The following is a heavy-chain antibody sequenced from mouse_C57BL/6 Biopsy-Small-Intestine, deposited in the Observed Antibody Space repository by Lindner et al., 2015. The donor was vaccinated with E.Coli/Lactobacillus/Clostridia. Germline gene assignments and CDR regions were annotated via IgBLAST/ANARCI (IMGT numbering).Heavy chain of an antibody. CDR1: GYAFTSYV. D-gene: IGHD2-12*01. J-gene: IGHJ3*01. V-gene: IGHV1-14*01. CDR3: ARSDSYYNYAWFAY. CDR2: INPYNDGT. Sequence: VQLQESGPELVKPGASVKMSCKASGYAFTSYVMQWVKQKPGQGLEWIGYINPYNDGTNYNEKFKGKATLTSDKSSSTAYMELSSLTSEDSAVYYCARSDSYYNYAWFAYWGQGTLVTVSA.